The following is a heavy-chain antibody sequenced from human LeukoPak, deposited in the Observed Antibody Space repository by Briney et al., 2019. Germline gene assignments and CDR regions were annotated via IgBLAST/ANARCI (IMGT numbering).Heavy chain of an antibody. CDR3: ARDGYCSSTSCYTGLWFDP. CDR1: GFTFSSYG. D-gene: IGHD2-2*02. J-gene: IGHJ5*02. V-gene: IGHV3-30*03. CDR2: ISYDGSNK. Sequence: GGSLRLSCAASGFTFSSYGMHWVRQAPGKGLEWVAVISYDGSNKYYADSVKGRFTISRDNSKNTLYLQMNSLRAEDTAVYYCARDGYCSSTSCYTGLWFDPWGQGTLVTVSS.